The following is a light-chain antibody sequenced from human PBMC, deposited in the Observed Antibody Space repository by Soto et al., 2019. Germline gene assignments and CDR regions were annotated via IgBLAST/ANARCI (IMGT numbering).Light chain of an antibody. V-gene: IGKV3-15*01. J-gene: IGKJ2*01. Sequence: IVMTQSPATLSVSPGESATLSCRASQSVGTNLAWYQQTPGQAPRVLIHSASTRATGIPARFSGSGSDTEFTLTISGLQSEDFAIYYCQQDNNWPPYSFGQGTKV. CDR1: QSVGTN. CDR3: QQDNNWPPYS. CDR2: SAS.